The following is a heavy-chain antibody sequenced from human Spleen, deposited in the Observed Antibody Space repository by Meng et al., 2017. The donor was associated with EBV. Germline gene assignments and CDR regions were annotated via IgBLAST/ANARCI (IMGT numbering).Heavy chain of an antibody. J-gene: IGHJ4*02. V-gene: IGHV2-5*02. Sequence: QITLKESGPTLVKPXXTLTLTCSVSGFLISTTGVGVGWIRQPPGKALEWLALIYWDDDKRYSPSLKSRLTITKDTSKNQVVLTMTNMVPVDTATYYCAHSRRDSSGQYYDPYWGQGTLVTVSS. CDR3: AHSRRDSSGQYYDPY. D-gene: IGHD3-22*01. CDR1: GFLISTTGVG. CDR2: IYWDDDK.